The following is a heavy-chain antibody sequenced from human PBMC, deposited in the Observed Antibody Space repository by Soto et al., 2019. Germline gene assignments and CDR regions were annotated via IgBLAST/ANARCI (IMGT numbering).Heavy chain of an antibody. CDR3: ARGPHYDSCGYVVFGI. J-gene: IGHJ3*02. D-gene: IGHD3-22*01. V-gene: IGHV3-33*01. CDR1: GFTFSSYA. Sequence: QVQLVESGGGVVQPGRSLRLSCAASGFTFSSYAMHWVRQAPGKGLEWVADIWYDGSNKYYADSVKGRFTISRDNSKNTLYLQMNSLRDEDTAIYSCARGPHYDSCGYVVFGIWGQGTMVTVSS. CDR2: IWYDGSNK.